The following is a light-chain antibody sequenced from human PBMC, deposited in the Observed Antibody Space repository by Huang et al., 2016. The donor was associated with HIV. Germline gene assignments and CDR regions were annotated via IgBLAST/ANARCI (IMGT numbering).Light chain of an antibody. V-gene: IGKV1-27*01. J-gene: IGKJ3*01. CDR1: QVFSNY. CDR2: GAS. CDR3: QKYNGAPFT. Sequence: DIQMTQSPSSLSASVGDRVTITCRASQVFSNYLAWYQQKPGKVPKLLIYGASTLQSGVPSRFSGSGSGTDFTLTIRSLQPEDVATYYCQKYNGAPFTFGPGTKVDIK.